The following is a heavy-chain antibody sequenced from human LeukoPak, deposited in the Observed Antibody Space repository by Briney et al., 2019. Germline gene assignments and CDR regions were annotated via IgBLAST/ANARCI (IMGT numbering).Heavy chain of an antibody. D-gene: IGHD6-6*01. CDR2: VSAYNGNT. Sequence: EASVKVSCKASGYTFTSYGISWVRQAPGQGLEWMGWVSAYNGNTNYAQKLQGRVTMTTDTSTSTAYMELRSLRSDDTAVYYCARAPTLNGPMYSSSSNYYYYYYMDVWGKGTTVTVSS. CDR3: ARAPTLNGPMYSSSSNYYYYYYMDV. J-gene: IGHJ6*03. V-gene: IGHV1-18*01. CDR1: GYTFTSYG.